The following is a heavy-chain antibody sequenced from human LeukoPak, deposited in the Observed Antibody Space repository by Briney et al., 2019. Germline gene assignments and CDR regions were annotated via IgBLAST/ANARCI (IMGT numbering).Heavy chain of an antibody. J-gene: IGHJ6*02. Sequence: SQTLSLTCTVSGGSISSGGYYWSWIRQHPGKGLEWIGYIYYSGSTYYNPSLKSRVTISVDTSKNQFSLKLSSVTAADTAVYYCARDGAYYYDSSGYYDGDGMDVWGQGTTVTVSS. V-gene: IGHV4-31*03. D-gene: IGHD3-22*01. CDR2: IYYSGST. CDR1: GGSISSGGYY. CDR3: ARDGAYYYDSSGYYDGDGMDV.